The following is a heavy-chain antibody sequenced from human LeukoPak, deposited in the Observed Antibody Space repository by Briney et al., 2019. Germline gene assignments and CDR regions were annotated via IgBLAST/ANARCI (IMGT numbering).Heavy chain of an antibody. J-gene: IGHJ3*02. CDR1: GYTFTGYY. CDR3: ARDRNSGSSLDI. D-gene: IGHD6-6*01. Sequence: ASVTASCKASGYTFTGYYIHWVRQAPGQGLEWIGWIYPYSGDTNYAQNFQGRVTMTRDTSISTAYMELSSLKSDDTSVYYCARDRNSGSSLDIWGQGTMLTVSS. CDR2: IYPYSGDT. V-gene: IGHV1-2*02.